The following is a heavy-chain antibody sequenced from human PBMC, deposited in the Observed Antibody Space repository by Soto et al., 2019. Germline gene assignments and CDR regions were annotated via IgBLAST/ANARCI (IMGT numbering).Heavy chain of an antibody. CDR3: AKRGGSPADPFDV. CDR1: GYSFTDYW. V-gene: IGHV5-51*01. CDR2: IYPGDSDT. J-gene: IGHJ3*01. Sequence: PGESLKISFQTSGYSFTDYWIGWVRQMPGKGLEWMGLIYPGDSDTRNSPSFQGQVTFSVDTSLSTAFLHWSSLKASDTVMYFCAKRGGSPADPFDVWGPGTMVTVSS. D-gene: IGHD3-10*01.